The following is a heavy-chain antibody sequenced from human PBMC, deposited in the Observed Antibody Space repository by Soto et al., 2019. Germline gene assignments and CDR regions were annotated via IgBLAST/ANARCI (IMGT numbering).Heavy chain of an antibody. CDR1: GGTFSSYA. J-gene: IGHJ4*02. CDR3: ARALDERVTYFFDY. D-gene: IGHD5-18*01. CDR2: IIPIFGTA. V-gene: IGHV1-69*12. Sequence: QVQLVQSGAEVKKPGSSVKVSCKASGGTFSSYAISWVRQAPGQGLEWMGGIIPIFGTANYAQKFQGRVTITADESTSTAYMGLSSLRSEDTAVYYCARALDERVTYFFDYWGQGTLVTVSS.